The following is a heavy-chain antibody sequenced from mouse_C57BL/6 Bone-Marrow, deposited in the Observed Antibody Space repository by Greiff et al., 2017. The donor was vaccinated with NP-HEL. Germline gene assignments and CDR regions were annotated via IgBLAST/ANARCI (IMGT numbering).Heavy chain of an antibody. Sequence: EVKLMESGGGLVKPGGSLKLSCAASGFTFSSYTMSWVRQTPEKRLEWVATISGGGGNTYYPDSVKGRITISRDNAKNTLYLQMSSLRSEDTALYYCARHRRLTYWGQGTLVTVSA. CDR3: ARHRRLTY. V-gene: IGHV5-9*01. CDR1: GFTFSSYT. CDR2: ISGGGGNT. J-gene: IGHJ3*01.